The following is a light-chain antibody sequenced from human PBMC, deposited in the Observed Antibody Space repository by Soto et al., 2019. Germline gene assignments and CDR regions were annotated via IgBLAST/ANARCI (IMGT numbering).Light chain of an antibody. CDR3: QQYYTWPRGT. CDR1: QSVSNN. Sequence: EIVVTQSPATLSVSPGERATLSCRASQSVSNNYLAWYQQKPGQAPRLLIYGASNRATGIPDRFSGSGSGTEFTLTISSLQSEDFGVYYCQQYYTWPRGTFGQGTKV. CDR2: GAS. J-gene: IGKJ1*01. V-gene: IGKV3D-15*01.